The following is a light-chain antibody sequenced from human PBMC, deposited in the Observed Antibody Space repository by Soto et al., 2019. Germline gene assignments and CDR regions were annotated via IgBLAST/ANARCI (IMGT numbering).Light chain of an antibody. J-gene: IGKJ1*01. V-gene: IGKV3D-15*01. CDR3: QQYNNWPPWT. Sequence: EIVMKQSPATLSVSPGERATLSCRASQSVSSNLAWYQQKPGQTPRLLIYDASTRATGIPARFSGSGSGTEFTLTISSLQSEDFAVYYCQQYNNWPPWTFGQGTKVDIK. CDR2: DAS. CDR1: QSVSSN.